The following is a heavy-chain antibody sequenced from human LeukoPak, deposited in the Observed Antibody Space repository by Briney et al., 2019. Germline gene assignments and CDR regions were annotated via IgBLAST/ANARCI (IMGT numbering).Heavy chain of an antibody. CDR2: IWFEGSNK. J-gene: IGHJ4*02. CDR1: GFTFSSYG. CDR3: ARTVSSGWYDY. V-gene: IGHV3-33*01. Sequence: PGRSLRLSCAASGFTFSSYGMHWVRQAPGKGLEGVAVIWFEGSNKYYADSVKGRFTISRDNSKNTLYLQMNSLRAEDTAVYYCARTVSSGWYDYWGQGTLVTVSS. D-gene: IGHD6-19*01.